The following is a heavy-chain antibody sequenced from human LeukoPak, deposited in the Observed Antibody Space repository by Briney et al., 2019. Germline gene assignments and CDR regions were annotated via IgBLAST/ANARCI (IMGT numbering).Heavy chain of an antibody. J-gene: IGHJ6*03. D-gene: IGHD3-22*01. V-gene: IGHV4-39*07. Sequence: SETLSLTCTVSGGSISSSSYYWGWIRQPPGKGLEWIGNIYYSGSTNYNPSLKSRVTISVDTSKNQFSLKLSSVTAADTAVYYCTRGSIAYYYMDVWGKGTTVTISS. CDR1: GGSISSSSYY. CDR2: IYYSGST. CDR3: TRGSIAYYYMDV.